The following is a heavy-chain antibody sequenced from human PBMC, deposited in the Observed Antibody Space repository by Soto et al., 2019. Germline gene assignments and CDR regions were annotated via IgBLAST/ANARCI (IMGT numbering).Heavy chain of an antibody. V-gene: IGHV4-59*01. CDR2: MYFRGST. CDR1: GGSISIYY. Sequence: SETLSLTCTVPGGSISIYYWSWIRQPPGKGLEWIGYMYFRGSTNYNPSLKSRVTISVDTSKNQFSLKLSSVTAADTAVYYCARDRSGSYCPSFFYYWGQGILVTVSS. CDR3: ARDRSGSYCPSFFYY. D-gene: IGHD1-26*01. J-gene: IGHJ4*02.